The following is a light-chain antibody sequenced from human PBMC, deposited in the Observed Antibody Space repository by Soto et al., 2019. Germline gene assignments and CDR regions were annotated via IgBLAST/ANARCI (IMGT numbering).Light chain of an antibody. CDR3: QQQGSSTIT. V-gene: IGKV3-20*01. J-gene: IGKJ5*01. CDR1: QSVNSN. CDR2: GAS. Sequence: EIVMTQSPATLSLSPGERATLSRRASQSVNSNLAWYQKKAGQAPSILVYGASNRATGIPDRFSGSGSGTDFNLTISRLEPEDFAVYYCQQQGSSTITFGQGTRVEIK.